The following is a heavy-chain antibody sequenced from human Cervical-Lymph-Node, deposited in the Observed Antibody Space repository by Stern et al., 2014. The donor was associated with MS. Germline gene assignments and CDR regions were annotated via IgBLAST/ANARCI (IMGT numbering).Heavy chain of an antibody. D-gene: IGHD2-15*01. V-gene: IGHV1-46*02. CDR1: EYTHNNYL. Sequence: QDQLVQSGSEVKKPGASVKVSCKASEYTHNNYLIHWVRQAPGQRPDWMGVINPSGATNCAQKVQDRVTMTTDASTSTFYMELSRLRSEDTAVYYCAVRYCSGGRCYSVPDVWGQGTTVIVSS. J-gene: IGHJ6*02. CDR3: AVRYCSGGRCYSVPDV. CDR2: INPSGAT.